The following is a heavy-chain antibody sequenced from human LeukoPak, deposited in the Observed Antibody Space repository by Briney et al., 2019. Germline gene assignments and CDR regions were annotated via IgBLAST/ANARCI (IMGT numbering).Heavy chain of an antibody. D-gene: IGHD2-2*01. J-gene: IGHJ4*02. CDR2: IYYSGST. Sequence: PSQTLSLTCTVSGGSISSGDYYGRWIRQPPGRGLVWIGYIYYSGSTYYNPSLKSRVTISVDTSKNQFSLKLSSVTAADTAVYYCAREVGCSSTSCGDYWGQGTLVTVSS. CDR1: GGSISSGDYY. CDR3: AREVGCSSTSCGDY. V-gene: IGHV4-30-4*01.